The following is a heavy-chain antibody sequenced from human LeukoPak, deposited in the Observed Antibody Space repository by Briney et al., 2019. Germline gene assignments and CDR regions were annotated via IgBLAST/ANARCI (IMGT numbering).Heavy chain of an antibody. Sequence: SVKVSCKASGGTFSSYAISWVRQAPGQGLEWMGRIIPIFGTANYAQKFQGRVTITTDESTSTAYMELSSLRSEDTAVYYCARGELCRGGSCYSSPPPDYWGQGTLVTVSS. D-gene: IGHD2-15*01. J-gene: IGHJ4*02. CDR3: ARGELCRGGSCYSSPPPDY. CDR1: GGTFSSYA. CDR2: IIPIFGTA. V-gene: IGHV1-69*05.